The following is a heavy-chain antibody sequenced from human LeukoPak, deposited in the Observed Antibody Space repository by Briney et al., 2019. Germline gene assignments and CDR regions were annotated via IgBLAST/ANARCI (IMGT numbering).Heavy chain of an antibody. CDR1: GFTFSSYG. D-gene: IGHD6-13*01. V-gene: IGHV3-23*01. J-gene: IGHJ4*02. Sequence: GGSLRLSCAASGFTFSSYGMHWVRQAPGKGLEWVSAISGSDGSTYYADSVKGRFTISRDNSKNTLYLQMNSLRAEDTAVYYCAKVLPTGYSSSWYYFDYWGQGTLVTVSS. CDR3: AKVLPTGYSSSWYYFDY. CDR2: ISGSDGST.